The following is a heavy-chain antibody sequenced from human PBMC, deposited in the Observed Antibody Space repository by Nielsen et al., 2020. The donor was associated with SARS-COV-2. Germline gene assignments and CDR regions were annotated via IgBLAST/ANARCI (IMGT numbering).Heavy chain of an antibody. D-gene: IGHD3-22*01. Sequence: WIRQPPGKGLEWVSAISGNGGSTYYAGSVKGRFTISRDNSKNTLYLQMNSLRAEDTAVYYCARESVNYYDSSGYHHTTAFDIWGQGTMVTVSS. CDR2: ISGNGGST. V-gene: IGHV3-23*01. CDR3: ARESVNYYDSSGYHHTTAFDI. J-gene: IGHJ3*02.